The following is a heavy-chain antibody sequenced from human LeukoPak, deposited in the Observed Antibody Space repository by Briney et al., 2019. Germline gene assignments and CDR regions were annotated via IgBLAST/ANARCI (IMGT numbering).Heavy chain of an antibody. D-gene: IGHD5-12*01. Sequence: SETLPFTCAVYGGSSKGYYWSWIRQSPEKGLEWIGEINRSGSINYNPSLKSRVTISVDPSKNQISLRLRSVTAADTAVYYCARGLESGHDGPLDYWGQGTLVTVSS. J-gene: IGHJ4*02. CDR1: GGSSKGYY. CDR2: INRSGSI. V-gene: IGHV4-34*01. CDR3: ARGLESGHDGPLDY.